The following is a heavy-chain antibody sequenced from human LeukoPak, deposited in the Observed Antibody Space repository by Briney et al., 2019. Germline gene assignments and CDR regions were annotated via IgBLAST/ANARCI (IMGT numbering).Heavy chain of an antibody. CDR3: ASDLNWETY. J-gene: IGHJ4*02. CDR2: ITNGNTYI. Sequence: PGGSLRLSCAASRFTFSNHGVNWVRQAPGKGLEWVSSITNGNTYIYYADSLKGRFTISRDSAKNSLYLQMNSLRAEDTAVYYCASDLNWETYWGQGTLVSVSS. V-gene: IGHV3-21*01. D-gene: IGHD7-27*01. CDR1: RFTFSNHG.